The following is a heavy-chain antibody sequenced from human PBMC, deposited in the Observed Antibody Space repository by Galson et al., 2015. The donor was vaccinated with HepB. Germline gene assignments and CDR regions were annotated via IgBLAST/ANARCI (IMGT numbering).Heavy chain of an antibody. CDR3: TRAGYSSGWPLWGAFDI. J-gene: IGHJ3*02. CDR2: IRSKAYGGTT. V-gene: IGHV3-49*03. Sequence: SLRLSCAASGFTFGDYAMSWFRQAPGKGLEWVGFIRSKAYGGTTEYAASVKGRFTISRDDSKSIAYLQMNSLKTEDTAVYYCTRAGYSSGWPLWGAFDIWGQGTMVTVSS. CDR1: GFTFGDYA. D-gene: IGHD6-19*01.